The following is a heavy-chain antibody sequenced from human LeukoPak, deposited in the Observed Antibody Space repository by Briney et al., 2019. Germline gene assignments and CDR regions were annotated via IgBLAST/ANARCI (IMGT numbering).Heavy chain of an antibody. CDR3: SRRRDYXXXXXXEIYYGMEV. Sequence: ASVNLSCKASGYIFTVYYIHWVRHAPGQGLEGRGWSNPNSGGTNHTQKLQCRVTITTHTSISTTHTYLSSVRSDDTAVYHSSRRRDYXXXXXXEIYYGMEVWGLGTTV. V-gene: IGHV1-2*02. J-gene: IGHJ6*01. CDR2: SNPNSGGT. D-gene: IGHD4-17*01. CDR1: GYIFTVYY.